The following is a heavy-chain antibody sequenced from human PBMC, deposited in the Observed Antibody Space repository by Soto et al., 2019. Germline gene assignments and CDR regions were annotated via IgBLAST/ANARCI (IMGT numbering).Heavy chain of an antibody. V-gene: IGHV3-23*01. D-gene: IGHD6-13*01. CDR1: GFTFSSYA. J-gene: IGHJ4*02. CDR3: ARRGPGTYFDY. CDR2: ISGSGDST. Sequence: EVQLLESGGGLVQPGGSLRLSCAASGFTFSSYAMSWVRQAPGKGLEWVSVISGSGDSTYYTDSVKGRFTISRDNSKNTLYLQMNSLRAEDTAVYYCARRGPGTYFDYWGQGTLVTVSS.